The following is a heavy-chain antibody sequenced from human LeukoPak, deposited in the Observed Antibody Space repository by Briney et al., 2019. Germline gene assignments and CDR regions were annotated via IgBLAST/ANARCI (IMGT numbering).Heavy chain of an antibody. CDR2: IYYSGTT. J-gene: IGHJ4*02. CDR3: AREGSRSSSPVDY. V-gene: IGHV4-59*01. CDR1: GGFISGYY. D-gene: IGHD6-6*01. Sequence: TSQTLSLTCTVSGGFISGYYWSWIRQPPGKGLEWIGYIYYSGTTNYNPSLKSRVTISVDKSKNQFSLKLSSVTAADTAVYYCAREGSRSSSPVDYWGQGTLVTVSS.